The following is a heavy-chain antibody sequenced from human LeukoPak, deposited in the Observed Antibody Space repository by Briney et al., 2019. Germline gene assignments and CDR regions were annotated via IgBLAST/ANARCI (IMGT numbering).Heavy chain of an antibody. CDR2: LYIGGST. V-gene: IGHV3-66*02. Sequence: GGSLRLSCAASGFTVSSNYMSWVRQAPGKGLEWVSVLYIGGSTYYADSVRGRFTISRDNSKNTLYLQMNSLRSDDTAVYYCAREGRASFSSSGWSSFDYWGQGTRVTVSS. J-gene: IGHJ4*02. CDR3: AREGRASFSSSGWSSFDY. D-gene: IGHD6-19*01. CDR1: GFTVSSNY.